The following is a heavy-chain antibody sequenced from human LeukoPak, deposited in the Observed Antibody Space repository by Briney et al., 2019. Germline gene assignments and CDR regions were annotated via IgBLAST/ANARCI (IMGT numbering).Heavy chain of an antibody. Sequence: SETLSLTCTVSGYSISSGYYRGWIRQPPGKGLEWIGSIYHSGSTYYNPPLKSRVTISVDTSKNQFSLKLSSVTAADTAVYYCARPSGDYAAFDIWGQGTMVTVSS. CDR3: ARPSGDYAAFDI. V-gene: IGHV4-38-2*02. D-gene: IGHD4-17*01. CDR1: GYSISSGYY. J-gene: IGHJ3*02. CDR2: IYHSGST.